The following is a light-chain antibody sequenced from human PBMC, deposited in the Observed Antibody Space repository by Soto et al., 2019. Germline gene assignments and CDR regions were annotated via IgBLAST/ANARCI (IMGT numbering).Light chain of an antibody. CDR3: QSYDSGNPVV. J-gene: IGLJ2*01. CDR2: EDN. Sequence: NFMLTQPHSVSESPGKTVTISCTRSSGSIASNYVQWYQQRPGSAPTPVIYEDNQRPSGVPDRFSGSIDSSSNSASLTISGLKSEDEADYYCQSYDSGNPVVFGGGTKLTVL. CDR1: SGSIASNY. V-gene: IGLV6-57*04.